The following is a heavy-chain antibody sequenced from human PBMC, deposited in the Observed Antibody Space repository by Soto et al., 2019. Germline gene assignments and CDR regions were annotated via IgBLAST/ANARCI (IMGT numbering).Heavy chain of an antibody. V-gene: IGHV4-31*03. Sequence: PSETLSLTCTVSGGSISSGGYYWCWIRQHPGKGLEWIGYIYYSGSTYYNPSLKSRVTISVDTSKNQFSLKLSSVTAADTAVYYCARDTAMAPGAFDIWGQGTMVTVSS. CDR1: GGSISSGGYY. CDR2: IYYSGST. J-gene: IGHJ3*02. D-gene: IGHD5-18*01. CDR3: ARDTAMAPGAFDI.